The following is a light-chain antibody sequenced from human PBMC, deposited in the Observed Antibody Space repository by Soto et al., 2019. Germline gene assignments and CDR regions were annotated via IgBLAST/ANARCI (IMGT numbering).Light chain of an antibody. Sequence: DIQMTQSPSTLSASVRDRVTITCRASQSIGRWLAWYQQKPGKAPNLLIYDASSLESGVPSRFSGSGSGTEFTLTISSLQPDDFATYYCQQYNTYWTFGQGTKVDIK. CDR3: QQYNTYWT. CDR2: DAS. J-gene: IGKJ1*01. V-gene: IGKV1-5*01. CDR1: QSIGRW.